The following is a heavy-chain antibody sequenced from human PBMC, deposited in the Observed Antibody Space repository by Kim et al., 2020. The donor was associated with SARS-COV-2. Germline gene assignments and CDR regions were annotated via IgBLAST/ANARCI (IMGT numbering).Heavy chain of an antibody. Sequence: SETLSLTCTVSGASISDSFSYWARIRQPPGQGLEWIGSITYSGSSPYTLSLQSRVTISVAMSKNSLSLNPSSVTAAATAVYSCACSWGLVHYFDHWAQGT. J-gene: IGHJ1*01. D-gene: IGHD3-9*01. V-gene: IGHV4-39*01. CDR1: GASISDSFSY. CDR3: ACSWGLVHYFDH. CDR2: ITYSGSS.